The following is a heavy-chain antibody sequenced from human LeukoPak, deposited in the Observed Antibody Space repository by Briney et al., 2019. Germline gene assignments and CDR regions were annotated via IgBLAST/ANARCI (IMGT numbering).Heavy chain of an antibody. CDR2: IYYTGTT. CDR3: ARGPPIAAAAYFDY. V-gene: IGHV4-59*12. J-gene: IGHJ4*02. Sequence: SETLSLTCTVSGGSINSYYWSWIRQPPGKGLEWIGYIYYTGTTNYNPSLKSRVTISLDTSKNQFSLKLSSVTAADTAVYYCARGPPIAAAAYFDYWGQGTLVTVSS. D-gene: IGHD6-13*01. CDR1: GGSINSYY.